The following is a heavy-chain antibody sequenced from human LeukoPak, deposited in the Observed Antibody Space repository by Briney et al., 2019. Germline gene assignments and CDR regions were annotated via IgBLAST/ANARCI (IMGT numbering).Heavy chain of an antibody. Sequence: GGSLRLSCAASGFTVSSNYMSWVRQVPGKGLEWVSLIYSGGSTFYADSVKGRFTISRDNSKNTLYLQMNSLRAEDTAVYYCARDPQLFEGPWGQGTLVTVSS. V-gene: IGHV3-53*01. J-gene: IGHJ5*02. CDR2: IYSGGST. D-gene: IGHD5-24*01. CDR1: GFTVSSNY. CDR3: ARDPQLFEGP.